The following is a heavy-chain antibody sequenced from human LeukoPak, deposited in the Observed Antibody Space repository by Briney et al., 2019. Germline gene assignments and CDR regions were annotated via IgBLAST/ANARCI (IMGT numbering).Heavy chain of an antibody. D-gene: IGHD5-18*01. CDR2: ISGSGAST. Sequence: GGSLRLSCVASGFTFSSYALNWVRQAPGKGLEWVSTISGSGASTYYADAVKGRFTISRDNSRNTLQLQMNSLRAEDTAVYYCEKGYSNVYGAGGQGTLVTVSS. V-gene: IGHV3-23*01. CDR3: EKGYSNVYGA. J-gene: IGHJ4*02. CDR1: GFTFSSYA.